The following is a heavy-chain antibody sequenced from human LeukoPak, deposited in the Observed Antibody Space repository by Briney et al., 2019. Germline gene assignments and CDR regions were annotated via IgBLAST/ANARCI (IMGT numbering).Heavy chain of an antibody. V-gene: IGHV4-61*05. CDR2: IYYSGST. D-gene: IGHD3-10*01. CDR3: ARFGFGKNWFDP. Sequence: SETLSLTCTVSGASISSSSYYWGWIRQPPGKGLEWIGYIYYSGSTNYNPSLKSRVTISVDTSKNQFSLKLSSVTAADTAVYYCARFGFGKNWFDPWGQGTLVTVSS. J-gene: IGHJ5*02. CDR1: GASISSSSYY.